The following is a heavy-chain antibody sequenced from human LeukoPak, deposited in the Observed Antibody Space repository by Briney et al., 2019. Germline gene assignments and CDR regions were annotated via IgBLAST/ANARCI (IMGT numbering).Heavy chain of an antibody. D-gene: IGHD3-10*01. CDR1: GYTLTELS. CDR3: ATALLYGSGSYSDI. CDR2: FDPEDGET. J-gene: IGHJ3*02. Sequence: ASVKVSCKVSGYTLTELSMHWVRQAPGKGLEWMGGFDPEDGETIYAQKFQGRVTMTEDTSTDIAYMELSSLRSEDTAVYYCATALLYGSGSYSDIWGQGTMVTVSS. V-gene: IGHV1-24*01.